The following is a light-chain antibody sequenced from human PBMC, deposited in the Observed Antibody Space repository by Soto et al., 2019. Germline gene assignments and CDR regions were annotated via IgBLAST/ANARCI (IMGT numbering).Light chain of an antibody. V-gene: IGKV1-5*03. CDR1: QTISSL. CDR2: KAS. J-gene: IGKJ1*01. CDR3: HPSHSFRA. Sequence: TVSGWEGEKVTITVRSRQTISSLFSWYQQKPRKAPMLLFYKASTLRSGVPSIFIGSASGAIFTITVSSLQPDDHSSYFCHPSHSFRAFGQGTKVDI.